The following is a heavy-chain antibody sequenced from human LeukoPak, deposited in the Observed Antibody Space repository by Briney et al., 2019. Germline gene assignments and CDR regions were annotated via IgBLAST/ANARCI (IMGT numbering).Heavy chain of an antibody. Sequence: GGSLRLSCAASGVTFSSYSMNWVRQAPGKGLEWVSSIGSSSTYIYYTDSVKGRFTISRDNAKNSLYLQMNSLRAEDTAVYYCAASTKHTAMVDYWGQGTLVTVSS. CDR2: IGSSSTYI. CDR1: GVTFSSYS. J-gene: IGHJ4*02. V-gene: IGHV3-21*01. D-gene: IGHD5-18*01. CDR3: AASTKHTAMVDY.